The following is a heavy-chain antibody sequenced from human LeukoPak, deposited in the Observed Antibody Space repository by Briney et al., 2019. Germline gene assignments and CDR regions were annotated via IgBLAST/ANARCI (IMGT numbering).Heavy chain of an antibody. Sequence: SETLSLTCSVSGGSISSYYWSWIRQPAGKGLEWIGRIYISGSTNYNPSLKSRVTMSVDTSKNQFSLNLNSVTAADTAVYYCARGPTTVTRAFDYWGQGTLVTVSS. CDR3: ARGPTTVTRAFDY. V-gene: IGHV4-4*07. CDR2: IYISGST. CDR1: GGSISSYY. J-gene: IGHJ4*02. D-gene: IGHD4-17*01.